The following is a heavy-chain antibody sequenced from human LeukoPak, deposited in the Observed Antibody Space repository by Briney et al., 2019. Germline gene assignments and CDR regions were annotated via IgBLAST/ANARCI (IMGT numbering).Heavy chain of an antibody. D-gene: IGHD5-24*01. J-gene: IGHJ4*02. CDR2: ISGSGSYI. CDR3: AMATDSYQFDY. CDR1: GFTFSTYS. Sequence: TGGSLRRSCAASGFTFSTYSMNWVRQAPGKGLEWVSYISGSGSYIYYADSVKGRFTISRDNGKNSLYLQMNSLRAEDTAVYYCAMATDSYQFDYWGQGTLVTVSS. V-gene: IGHV3-21*01.